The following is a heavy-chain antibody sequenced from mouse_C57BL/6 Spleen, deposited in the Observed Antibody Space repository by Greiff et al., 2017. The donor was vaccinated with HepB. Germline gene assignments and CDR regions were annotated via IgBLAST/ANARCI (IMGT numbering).Heavy chain of an antibody. CDR1: GYSITSGYY. CDR2: ISYDGSN. V-gene: IGHV3-6*01. CDR3: ARVTSNYRFAY. D-gene: IGHD2-5*01. J-gene: IGHJ3*01. Sequence: VQLQQSGPGLVKPSQSLSLTCSVTGYSITSGYYWNWIRQFPGNKLAWMGYISYDGSNNYNPSLKNRISITRDTSKNQFFLKLNSVTTEDTATYYCARVTSNYRFAYWGQGTLVTVSA.